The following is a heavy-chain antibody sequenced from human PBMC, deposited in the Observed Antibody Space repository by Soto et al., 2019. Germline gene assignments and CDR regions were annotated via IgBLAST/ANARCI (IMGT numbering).Heavy chain of an antibody. CDR1: GFTFSTYS. V-gene: IGHV3-48*02. Sequence: GGSLRLSCAASGFTFSTYSMNWVRQAPGKGLEWVSYISSSSSTIYYADSVKGRFTISRDNAKNSLYLQMNSLRDEDTAVYYCAIFCSGGSCYRPYHYYGMDVWGQGTTVTVSS. CDR3: AIFCSGGSCYRPYHYYGMDV. J-gene: IGHJ6*02. CDR2: ISSSSSTI. D-gene: IGHD2-15*01.